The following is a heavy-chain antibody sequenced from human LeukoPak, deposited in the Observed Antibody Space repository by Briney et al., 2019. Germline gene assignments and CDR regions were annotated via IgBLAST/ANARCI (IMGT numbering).Heavy chain of an antibody. CDR3: AKTASLWFGELLTPSDY. Sequence: GGSLRLSCAASGFNFDISWMHWVRQAPGKGLVWVSRINSDGGSTSNADSVKGRFTISRDNAKNSLYLQMNSLRTEDTAVYYCAKTASLWFGELLTPSDYWGQGTLVTVSS. J-gene: IGHJ4*02. CDR1: GFNFDISW. V-gene: IGHV3-74*01. CDR2: INSDGGST. D-gene: IGHD3-10*01.